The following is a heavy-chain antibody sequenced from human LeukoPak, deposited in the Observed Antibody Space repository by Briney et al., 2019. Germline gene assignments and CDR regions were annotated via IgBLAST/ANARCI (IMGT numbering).Heavy chain of an antibody. V-gene: IGHV4-59*01. D-gene: IGHD2-15*01. CDR3: ARLLNAPLRGAFDI. CDR2: IYYSGST. Sequence: PSETLSLTCTVSGGSISSYYWSWIRQPPGKGLEWTGYIYYSGSTNYNPSLKSRVTISVDTSKNQFSLKLSSVTAADTAVYYCARLLNAPLRGAFDIWGQGTMVTVSS. CDR1: GGSISSYY. J-gene: IGHJ3*02.